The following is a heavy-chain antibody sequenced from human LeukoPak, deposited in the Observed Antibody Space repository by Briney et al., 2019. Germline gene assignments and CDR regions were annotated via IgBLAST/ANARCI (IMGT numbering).Heavy chain of an antibody. J-gene: IGHJ5*02. CDR2: INARGDT. Sequence: SETLSLTCAVYGWSFNDYYWNWIRQPPGKGLEWIGEINARGDTNYNPSLKSRVTISVDTSKNRFSLRLTSMIAADTAIYYCARGQVPAARGYNWFDPWGQGTLVTVSS. D-gene: IGHD2-2*01. CDR1: GWSFNDYY. CDR3: ARGQVPAARGYNWFDP. V-gene: IGHV4-34*01.